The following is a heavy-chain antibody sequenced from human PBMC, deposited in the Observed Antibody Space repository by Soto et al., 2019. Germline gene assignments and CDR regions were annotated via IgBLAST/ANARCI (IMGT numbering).Heavy chain of an antibody. CDR2: IYYSGST. CDR1: GGSISSSSYY. J-gene: IGHJ4*02. D-gene: IGHD3-16*01. Sequence: QLQLQESGPGLVKPSETLSLTCTVSGGSISSSSYYWGWIRQPPGKGLEWIGSIYYSGSTYYNPSLKSRVTISVDTSKNQFSLKLSSVTAADTAVYYCARHGAGEAHFDYWGQGTLVTVSS. CDR3: ARHGAGEAHFDY. V-gene: IGHV4-39*01.